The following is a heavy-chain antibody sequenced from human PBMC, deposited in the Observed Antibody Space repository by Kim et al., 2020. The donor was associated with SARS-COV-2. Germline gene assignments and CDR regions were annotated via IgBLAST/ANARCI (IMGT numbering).Heavy chain of an antibody. D-gene: IGHD4-17*01. Sequence: SETLSLTCAVYGGSFSGYYWSWIRQPPGKGLEWIGEINHSGSTNYNPSLKSRVTISVDTSKNQFSLKLSSVTAADTAVYYCARGFEPTVTTKIYYFDYWGQGTLVTVSS. J-gene: IGHJ4*02. V-gene: IGHV4-34*01. CDR3: ARGFEPTVTTKIYYFDY. CDR2: INHSGST. CDR1: GGSFSGYY.